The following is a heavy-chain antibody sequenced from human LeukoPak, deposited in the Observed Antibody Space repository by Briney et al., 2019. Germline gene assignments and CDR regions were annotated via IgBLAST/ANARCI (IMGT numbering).Heavy chain of an antibody. D-gene: IGHD3-3*01. CDR2: ISGSGRST. CDR1: GFTFSISA. V-gene: IGHV3-23*01. CDR3: AKDKIFGVVIHYYFDY. Sequence: PGGSLRLSCAASGFTFSISAMSWVRQAPGKGVEWASTISGSGRSTYSADSVKGRFTISRDNSKNTLYLQMNSLRAEDTAVYYCAKDKIFGVVIHYYFDYWGQGTLVTVSS. J-gene: IGHJ4*02.